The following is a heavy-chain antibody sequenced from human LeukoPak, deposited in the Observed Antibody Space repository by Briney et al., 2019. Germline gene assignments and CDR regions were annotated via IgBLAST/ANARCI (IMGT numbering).Heavy chain of an antibody. CDR3: ARVLPYSHVLDV. J-gene: IGHJ6*01. CDR1: GFTFSGYD. Sequence: GAYLRLSGASSGFTFSGYDMNSAHQAPGTGLEWVSYISNSVTTKDYAESLKGRFTISRDNAKNSLHLQMISLTAEDTALYYCARVLPYSHVLDVWGEGTTVTVS. V-gene: IGHV3-48*03. D-gene: IGHD3-16*01. CDR2: ISNSVTTK.